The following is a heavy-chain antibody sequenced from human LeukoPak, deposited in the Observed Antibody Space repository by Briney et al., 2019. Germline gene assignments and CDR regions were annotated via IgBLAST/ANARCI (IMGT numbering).Heavy chain of an antibody. J-gene: IGHJ4*02. CDR3: ERDHGSGKVSADY. CDR1: GYTFTSYG. CDR2: ISAYNGNT. Sequence: ASVKVSCKASGYTFTSYGISWVRQAPGQGLEWMGWISAYNGNTNYAQKLQGRVTMTTDTSTITAYMERRRMRPDDTAVYYCERDHGSGKVSADYWGEGTLVTVS. D-gene: IGHD3-10*01. V-gene: IGHV1-18*01.